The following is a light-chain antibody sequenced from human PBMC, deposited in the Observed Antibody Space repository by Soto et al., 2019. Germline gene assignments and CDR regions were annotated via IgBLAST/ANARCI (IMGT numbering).Light chain of an antibody. CDR1: SSDVGGNKY. Sequence: QSALTQPASVSGSPGQSITISCTGTSSDVGGNKYVSWYQQYPGKVPKLLISKVTNRPSGVSYRFSGSKSGNTASLTISALLAEDEADYFCASSTSDSLYVFGTGTKVTVL. CDR2: KVT. V-gene: IGLV2-14*01. J-gene: IGLJ1*01. CDR3: ASSTSDSLYV.